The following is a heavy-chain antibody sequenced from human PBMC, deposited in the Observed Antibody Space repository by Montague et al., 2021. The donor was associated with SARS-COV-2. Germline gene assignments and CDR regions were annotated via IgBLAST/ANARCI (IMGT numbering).Heavy chain of an antibody. Sequence: TLSLTCTVSGDSITSKTHYWDWVRQPAGKGLEWIGRLLTSGATNFNPSLKSRLTISRDTSKNEFYLKLSSVTAADTAVYYCARVAGGYYHDSSAYFDYWGQGSLVTVSS. J-gene: IGHJ4*02. CDR3: ARVAGGYYHDSSAYFDY. CDR1: GDSITSKTHY. CDR2: LLTSGAT. D-gene: IGHD3-22*01. V-gene: IGHV4-61*02.